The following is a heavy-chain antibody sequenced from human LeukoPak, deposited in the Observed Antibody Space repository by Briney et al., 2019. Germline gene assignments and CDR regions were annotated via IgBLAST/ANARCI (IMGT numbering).Heavy chain of an antibody. CDR2: IKSKTDGGTT. V-gene: IGHV3-15*01. J-gene: IGHJ6*03. Sequence: PGGSLRLSCAASGFTFSNAWMSWVRQAPGKGLEWVGRIKSKTDGGTTDYAAPVKGRFTISRDDSKNTLYLQMNSLKTEDTAVYYCTTVIQLVHDYYYYYYMDVWGKGTTVTVSS. D-gene: IGHD6-6*01. CDR3: TTVIQLVHDYYYYYYMDV. CDR1: GFTFSNAW.